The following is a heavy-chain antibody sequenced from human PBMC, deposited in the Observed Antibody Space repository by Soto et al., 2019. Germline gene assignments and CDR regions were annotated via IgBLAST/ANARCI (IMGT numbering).Heavy chain of an antibody. CDR2: IYYSGST. CDR3: ARASPRRITIFGVVPRNNWFDP. J-gene: IGHJ5*02. V-gene: IGHV4-59*01. CDR1: GGSISSYY. D-gene: IGHD3-3*01. Sequence: SETLSLTCTVSGGSISSYYWSWIRQPPGKGLEWIGYIYYSGSTNYNPSLKSRVTISVDTSKNQFSLKLSSVTAADTAVYYCARASPRRITIFGVVPRNNWFDPWGQGTQVTVS.